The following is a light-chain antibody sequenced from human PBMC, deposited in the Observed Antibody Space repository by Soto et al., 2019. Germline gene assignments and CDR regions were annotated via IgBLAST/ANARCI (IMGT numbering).Light chain of an antibody. V-gene: IGKV3-11*01. CDR2: DAS. Sequence: EILLTQSPGAVVVSRGEIAPLSCSASQSVSSYLAWYQQKPGQAPRLLIYDASNRATGIPARFSGSGSGTDFTLTIISLETEDFAVYYCQQRSNWPPWTFGQGTKVDIK. CDR1: QSVSSY. CDR3: QQRSNWPPWT. J-gene: IGKJ1*01.